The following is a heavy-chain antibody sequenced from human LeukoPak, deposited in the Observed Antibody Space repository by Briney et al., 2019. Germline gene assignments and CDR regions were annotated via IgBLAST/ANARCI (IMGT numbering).Heavy chain of an antibody. Sequence: PGGSLRLSCAASAFTSSLYAMTWVRQAPGKGLEWVSSISAGGSSTYYADSVKGRFTISRDNPKNTLYLQMSSLRPEDTAVYYCAKRVGSSGWPYDYWGQGTLVTVS. CDR2: ISAGGSST. CDR3: AKRVGSSGWPYDY. CDR1: AFTSSLYA. D-gene: IGHD6-19*01. J-gene: IGHJ4*02. V-gene: IGHV3-23*01.